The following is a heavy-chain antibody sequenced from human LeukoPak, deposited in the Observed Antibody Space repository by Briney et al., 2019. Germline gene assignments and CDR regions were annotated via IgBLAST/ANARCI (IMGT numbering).Heavy chain of an antibody. V-gene: IGHV1-2*02. CDR2: INPNSGGT. CDR3: AREGRLQLVRPASWFDP. Sequence: GASVKVSCKASGYTFTSYYMHWVRQAPRQGLEWMGSINPNSGGTNYAQKFQGRVTMTRDTSISTAYMELSRLRSDDTAVYYCAREGRLQLVRPASWFDPWGQGTLVTVSS. J-gene: IGHJ5*02. D-gene: IGHD6-6*01. CDR1: GYTFTSYY.